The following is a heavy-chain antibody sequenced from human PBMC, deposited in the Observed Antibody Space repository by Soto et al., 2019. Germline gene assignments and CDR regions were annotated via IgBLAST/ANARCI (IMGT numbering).Heavy chain of an antibody. J-gene: IGHJ6*02. D-gene: IGHD2-2*01. Sequence: GGSLRLSCAASGFTFSSYAMHWVRQAPGKGLEWVAVISYDGSNKYYADSVKGRFTISRDNSKNTLYLQMNSLRAEDTAVYYCARDLRVVVPAAVNLHYYHYYGMDVWGQGTTVTVSS. CDR3: ARDLRVVVPAAVNLHYYHYYGMDV. V-gene: IGHV3-30-3*01. CDR1: GFTFSSYA. CDR2: ISYDGSNK.